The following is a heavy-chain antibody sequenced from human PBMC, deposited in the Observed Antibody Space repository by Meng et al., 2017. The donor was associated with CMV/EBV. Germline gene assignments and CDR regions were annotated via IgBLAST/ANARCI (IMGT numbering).Heavy chain of an antibody. CDR3: ARGLDIYRRDWFDP. CDR2: INANSGGT. D-gene: IGHD2-2*03. CDR1: GCTFTGYE. Sequence: SGCTFTGYERHGVRQAPGQGLEWMGWINANSGGTNCAQKFQGWVTMTRDTSNSTAYMELSRLRADDTAVYYCARGLDIYRRDWFDPWGQGTLVTVSS. V-gene: IGHV1-2*04. J-gene: IGHJ5*02.